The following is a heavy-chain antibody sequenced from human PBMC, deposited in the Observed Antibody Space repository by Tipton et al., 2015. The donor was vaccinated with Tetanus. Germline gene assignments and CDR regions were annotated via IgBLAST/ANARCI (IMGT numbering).Heavy chain of an antibody. CDR3: ARHRYDFWSGQPRNAFDI. CDR1: GASISSTAYY. J-gene: IGHJ3*02. V-gene: IGHV4-39*01. CDR2: IYYSGST. D-gene: IGHD3-3*01. Sequence: LRLSCTVSGASISSTAYYWAWIRQPPGKGLEWIGTIYYSGSTYYNPSLKSRVTVSVDTSKNQFSLRFNSVTAADTAVYYCARHRYDFWSGQPRNAFDIWGQGTMVTVSS.